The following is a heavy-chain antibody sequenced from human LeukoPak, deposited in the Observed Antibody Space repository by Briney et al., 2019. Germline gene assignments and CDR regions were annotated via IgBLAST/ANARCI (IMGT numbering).Heavy chain of an antibody. Sequence: GESLRLSCSASRFTFISYAMHWVRQAPGKGLEYVSSINTNGANTCYADSVKGRFTISRDNSRNTVYVQMNSLTPEDTAVYYCVKGLDYSSSQMDSWGQGTLVTVSS. J-gene: IGHJ4*02. D-gene: IGHD6-6*01. CDR3: VKGLDYSSSQMDS. CDR2: INTNGANT. CDR1: RFTFISYA. V-gene: IGHV3-64*05.